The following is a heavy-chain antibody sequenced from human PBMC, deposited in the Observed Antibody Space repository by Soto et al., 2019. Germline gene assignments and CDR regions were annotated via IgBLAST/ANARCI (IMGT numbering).Heavy chain of an antibody. J-gene: IGHJ4*02. CDR1: GGTFSSYA. Sequence: SVKVSCKASGGTFSSYAISWVRQAPGQGLEWMGGIIPIFGTANYAQKFQGRVTITADESTSTAYMELSSLRSEDTAVYYCARDPYTAMVFDYWGQGTLVTVSS. V-gene: IGHV1-69*13. D-gene: IGHD5-18*01. CDR2: IIPIFGTA. CDR3: ARDPYTAMVFDY.